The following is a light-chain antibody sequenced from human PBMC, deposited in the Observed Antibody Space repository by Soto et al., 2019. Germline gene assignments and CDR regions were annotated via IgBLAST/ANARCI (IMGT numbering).Light chain of an antibody. J-gene: IGLJ2*01. CDR1: SSDVGGYNY. Sequence: QSALTQPPSASGSPGQSVTISCTGTSSDVGGYNYVSWYQQHPGKAPKLMIYEVSKRPSGVPDRFSGDKSGNTASLTVSGLQGEDEADYYCSSYAGSNNLVFGGGTKLTVL. CDR3: SSYAGSNNLV. V-gene: IGLV2-8*01. CDR2: EVS.